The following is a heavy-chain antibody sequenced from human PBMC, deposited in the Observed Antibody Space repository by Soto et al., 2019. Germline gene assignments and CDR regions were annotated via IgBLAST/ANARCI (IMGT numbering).Heavy chain of an antibody. CDR2: IYWNDDK. CDR1: GFSLSTSGVG. J-gene: IGHJ6*02. V-gene: IGHV2-5*01. CDR3: AHRVGFLEWFEYYYGMDV. D-gene: IGHD3-3*01. Sequence: SGPTLVNPTQTLTLTCTFSGFSLSTSGVGVGWIRQPPGKALEWLALIYWNDDKRYRPSLKSRFTITKDTSKNQVVLTMTNMDPVDTATYYCAHRVGFLEWFEYYYGMDVWGQGTTVTVSS.